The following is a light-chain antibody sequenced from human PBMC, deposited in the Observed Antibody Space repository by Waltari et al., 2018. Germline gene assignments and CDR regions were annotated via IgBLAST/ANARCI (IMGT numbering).Light chain of an antibody. CDR2: EDT. Sequence: QSVLTQPPSVSAAPGQRVTISCSGGRSNIGNNYVSWYRQFPGTAPKLLIYEDTERPSGIAGRCAGSKSGTSATLDITGLQAGDEADYCCGTWDSSLSGAVFGGGTHLTVL. V-gene: IGLV1-51*02. CDR3: GTWDSSLSGAV. J-gene: IGLJ7*01. CDR1: RSNIGNNY.